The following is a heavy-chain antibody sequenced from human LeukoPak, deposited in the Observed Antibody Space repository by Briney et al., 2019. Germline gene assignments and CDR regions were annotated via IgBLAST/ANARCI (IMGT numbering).Heavy chain of an antibody. CDR3: ARDLNWETY. CDR2: IKTDGSQI. V-gene: IGHV3-7*01. D-gene: IGHD7-27*01. J-gene: IGHJ4*02. Sequence: PGGSLRLSCAASGFTFSSYDMHWVRQAPGKGLEWVANIKTDGSQIYYVDSVKGRFTISRDNAKNSLYLQMNSLRAEDTSVYYCARDLNWETYWGQGTLVSVSS. CDR1: GFTFSSYD.